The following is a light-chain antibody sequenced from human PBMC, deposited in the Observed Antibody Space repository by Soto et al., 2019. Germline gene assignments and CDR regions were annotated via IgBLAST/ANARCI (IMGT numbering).Light chain of an antibody. J-gene: IGKJ1*01. Sequence: DIQMTQSPSSLSASVGDRVTITCRASQSISTYLNWYQQKPGKAPKLLIYAASSLQSGVPSRFSDSESGTDFTLTISSLQPEDVATYYCQQSYSTPPAFGQGTKVEIK. V-gene: IGKV1-39*01. CDR1: QSISTY. CDR2: AAS. CDR3: QQSYSTPPA.